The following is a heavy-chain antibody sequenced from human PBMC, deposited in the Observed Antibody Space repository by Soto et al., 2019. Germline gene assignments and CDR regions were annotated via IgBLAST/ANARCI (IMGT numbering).Heavy chain of an antibody. Sequence: EVQLGEAGVGMDQPGGSLRLSCAAAGFTFTTYHMSWVRQAPGKGLEWVASAKQDGSAKDYVDSVKGRFTISRDNAKNSVYLQMNSLRAEDTAVYYFARWRGQQLEVDCWGQGTLVTVSS. CDR3: ARWRGQQLEVDC. J-gene: IGHJ4*02. CDR1: GFTFTTYH. CDR2: AKQDGSAK. V-gene: IGHV3-7*01. D-gene: IGHD1-1*01.